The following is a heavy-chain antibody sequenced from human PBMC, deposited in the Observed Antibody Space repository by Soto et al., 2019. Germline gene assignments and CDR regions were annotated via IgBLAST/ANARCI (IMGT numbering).Heavy chain of an antibody. CDR3: AKDRTTVTTYGMDV. Sequence: GGSLRLSCAASGFTFSSYGMHWVRQAPGKGLKWVAVISYDGSNKYYADSVKGRFTISRDNSKNTLYLQMNSLRAEDTAVYYCAKDRTTVTTYGMDVWGQGTTVTVS. CDR2: ISYDGSNK. J-gene: IGHJ6*02. CDR1: GFTFSSYG. V-gene: IGHV3-30*18. D-gene: IGHD4-17*01.